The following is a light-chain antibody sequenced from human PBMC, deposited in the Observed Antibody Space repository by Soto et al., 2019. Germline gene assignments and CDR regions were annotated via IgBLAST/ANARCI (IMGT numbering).Light chain of an antibody. CDR2: DAS. CDR3: QQFIDGWT. J-gene: IGKJ1*01. V-gene: IGKV1-5*01. Sequence: CPGSQSMNNRLAWYQQMPGKAPNLLIYDASSLESGVPSRFRGSGSETEFTLTISGLQPDDFATYYCQQFIDGWTFGQGTKVDIK. CDR1: QSMNNR.